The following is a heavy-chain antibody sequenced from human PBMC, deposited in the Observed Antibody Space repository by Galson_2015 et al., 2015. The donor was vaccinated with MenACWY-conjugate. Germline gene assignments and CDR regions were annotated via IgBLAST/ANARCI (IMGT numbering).Heavy chain of an antibody. CDR3: ARTGGSPPRGFDY. CDR1: GFTFSSYW. D-gene: IGHD1-26*01. J-gene: IGHJ4*02. CDR2: INSDGSST. Sequence: SLRLSCAASGFTFSSYWMHWVRQALGKGLVWVSRINSDGSSTSYADSVKGRFTISRDNAKNTLYLQMNSLRAEDTAVYYCARTGGSPPRGFDYWGQGTLVTVSS. V-gene: IGHV3-74*01.